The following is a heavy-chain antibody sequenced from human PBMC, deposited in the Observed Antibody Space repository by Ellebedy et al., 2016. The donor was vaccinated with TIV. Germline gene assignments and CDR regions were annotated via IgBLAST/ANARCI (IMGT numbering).Heavy chain of an antibody. CDR2: IWYDGSNK. J-gene: IGHJ6*02. Sequence: GGSLRLSXAASGFTFSSYGMHWVRQAPGKGLEWVAVIWYDGSNKYYADSVKGRFTISRDNSKNTLYLQMNSLRAEDTAVYYCARTPKEMATLDVWGQGTTVTVSS. D-gene: IGHD5-24*01. CDR3: ARTPKEMATLDV. V-gene: IGHV3-33*01. CDR1: GFTFSSYG.